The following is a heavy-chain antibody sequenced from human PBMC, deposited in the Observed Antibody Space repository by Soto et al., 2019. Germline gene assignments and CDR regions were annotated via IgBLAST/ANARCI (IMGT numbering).Heavy chain of an antibody. CDR2: INADNGNT. J-gene: IGHJ6*02. Sequence: ASVKVSCKASGYTFTSYAIHWVRQAPGQRLEWMGWINADNGNTNYAQNLQGRVTMTGDTSTITAYMELRSLRSADTAVYYCARDEAWHCGGDCYSYYYYGMDVWGQGTTVTVSS. V-gene: IGHV1-3*01. CDR1: GYTFTSYA. D-gene: IGHD2-21*02. CDR3: ARDEAWHCGGDCYSYYYYGMDV.